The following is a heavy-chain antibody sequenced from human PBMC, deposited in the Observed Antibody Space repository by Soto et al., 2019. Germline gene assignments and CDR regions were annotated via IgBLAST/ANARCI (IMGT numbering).Heavy chain of an antibody. Sequence: SETLSLTCTVSGDSISSGTNFWSWIRQPPGKGLEWMGFIHHSGTTFYNPSLKSRVMISGDTSENQISLKMTSLTAADTAVYYCAKLGNWNYFDYWGQGTLVTVSS. D-gene: IGHD1-1*01. CDR2: IHHSGTT. CDR1: GDSISSGTNF. J-gene: IGHJ4*02. CDR3: AKLGNWNYFDY. V-gene: IGHV4-30-4*01.